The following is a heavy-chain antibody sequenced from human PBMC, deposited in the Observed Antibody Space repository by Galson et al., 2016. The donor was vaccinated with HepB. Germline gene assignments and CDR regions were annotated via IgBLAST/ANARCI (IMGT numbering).Heavy chain of an antibody. CDR1: GVSISIDYY. Sequence: TLSLTCNVSGVSISIDYYWTWIRQHPGRGLEWIWHIYYTGSASYSPSLKTRVTISVDTSKNHFSLNLTSATAADTAVYYCARVSQRRRPLSGPNYVDSWGQGTLVTVSS. J-gene: IGHJ4*02. D-gene: IGHD1-1*01. CDR2: IYYTGSA. V-gene: IGHV4-31*03. CDR3: ARVSQRRRPLSGPNYVDS.